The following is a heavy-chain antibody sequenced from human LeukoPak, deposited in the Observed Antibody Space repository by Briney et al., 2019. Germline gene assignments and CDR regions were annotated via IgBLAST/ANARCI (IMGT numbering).Heavy chain of an antibody. J-gene: IGHJ4*02. CDR1: VFILNSYA. CDR3: TRGPGYDYVWGSFRADY. V-gene: IGHV3-64*02. Sequence: PGGCLRLSRAASVFILNSYAMHWVRQAPGRGLACVSAITSSGNNIFFADSVNGRFTIYRANSKNTLYLQMGSLRAEDMAVYYCTRGPGYDYVWGSFRADYWGQGTLVTVSS. CDR2: ITSSGNNI. D-gene: IGHD3-16*02.